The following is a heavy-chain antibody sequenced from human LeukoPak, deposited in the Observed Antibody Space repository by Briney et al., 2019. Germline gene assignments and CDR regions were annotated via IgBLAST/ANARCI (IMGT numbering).Heavy chain of an antibody. CDR2: INWNGGST. D-gene: IGHD2/OR15-2a*01. J-gene: IGHJ6*03. CDR3: RRMEPRGTFPGDYTDV. Sequence: PGGSLRLSCVVSGFSFDDYGMSWVRQAPGKGLEWVSGINWNGGSTRHADSVKGRFTISRDNAKSSLHLQMNSLRAEDTALYYGRRMEPRGTFPGDYTDVWGKGTTVTVSS. CDR1: GFSFDDYG. V-gene: IGHV3-20*04.